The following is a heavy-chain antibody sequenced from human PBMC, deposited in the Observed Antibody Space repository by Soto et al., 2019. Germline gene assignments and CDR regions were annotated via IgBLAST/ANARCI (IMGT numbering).Heavy chain of an antibody. V-gene: IGHV6-1*01. CDR2: TGYTSKWYN. J-gene: IGHJ4*02. CDR1: GDSISTNNVA. CDR3: ASGKYSAFDY. Sequence: QVQLQQSGPGLVKPSQTLSLTCAISGDSISTNNVAWNWIRQSPSGGLEWLGRTGYTSKWYNDYXVXVXXLTTINPDTSKNQFSLQLNSVTLDDTAVYYCASGKYSAFDYWGQGTLVTVSS. D-gene: IGHD5-18*01.